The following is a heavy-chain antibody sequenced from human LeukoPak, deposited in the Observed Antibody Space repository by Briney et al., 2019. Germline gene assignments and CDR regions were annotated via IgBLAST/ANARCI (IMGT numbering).Heavy chain of an antibody. J-gene: IGHJ6*03. Sequence: SETLSLTCTVTGGSISSHYWSWIRPPPGKGLEWIGYIYYSGSTNYNPSLKSRVTISVDTSKNQFSLKLSSVTAADTAVYYCARGYYYYYMDVWGKGTTVTVSS. CDR2: IYYSGST. CDR3: ARGYYYYYMDV. CDR1: GGSISSHY. V-gene: IGHV4-59*11.